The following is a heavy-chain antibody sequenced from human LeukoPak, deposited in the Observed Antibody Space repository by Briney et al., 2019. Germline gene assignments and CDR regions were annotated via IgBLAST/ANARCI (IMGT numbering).Heavy chain of an antibody. J-gene: IGHJ4*02. Sequence: SSVKVSCKPSGGTFSSYAISWVRQAPGQGLEWMGRIFPIFGTANYAQKFQGRVTITADESTSTAYMELSSLRSEDRAVYYCARMTYDSSGYYDYWGQGTLVTVSS. D-gene: IGHD3-22*01. CDR3: ARMTYDSSGYYDY. CDR1: GGTFSSYA. CDR2: IFPIFGTA. V-gene: IGHV1-69*01.